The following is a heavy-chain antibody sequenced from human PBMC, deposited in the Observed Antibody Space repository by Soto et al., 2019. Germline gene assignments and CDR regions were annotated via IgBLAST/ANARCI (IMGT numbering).Heavy chain of an antibody. CDR1: GYAFTTYG. J-gene: IGHJ4*02. V-gene: IGHV1-18*01. CDR2: ISAHNGNT. Sequence: QVHLVQSGAEVKKPGASVKVSCKGSGYAFTTYGITWVRQAPGQGLEWMGWISAHNGNTNYAQKLQGRVTVTRDTSTSTAYMEMRSLRSDDTAVYYCARGRDGDYWGQGALVTVSS. CDR3: ARGRDGDY. D-gene: IGHD6-6*01.